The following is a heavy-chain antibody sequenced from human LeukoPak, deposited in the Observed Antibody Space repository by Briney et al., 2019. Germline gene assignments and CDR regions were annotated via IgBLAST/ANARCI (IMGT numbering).Heavy chain of an antibody. Sequence: GGSLRLSCAASGFTFSSYAMSWVRQAPGKGLEWVSAISGSGGSTYYADSVKGRFTISRDNSKNTLYLQMNSLRAEDTAVYYCAKDIVVVPAAHDYFDYWGQGTLATVSS. CDR2: ISGSGGST. J-gene: IGHJ4*02. V-gene: IGHV3-23*01. D-gene: IGHD2-2*01. CDR3: AKDIVVVPAAHDYFDY. CDR1: GFTFSSYA.